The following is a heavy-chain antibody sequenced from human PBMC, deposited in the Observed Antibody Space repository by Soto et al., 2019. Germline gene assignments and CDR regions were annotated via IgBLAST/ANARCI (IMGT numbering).Heavy chain of an antibody. CDR3: ARYDYNGYYFDY. V-gene: IGHV1-46*01. CDR1: GYTFTSFD. Sequence: RASVNVSCKTAGYTFTSFDINLVRQAPGQGYEWMGIINPSGGSTTYAQKFQGRVTMTRDTSTTTVYMELSSLKSEDTAVYYCARYDYNGYYFDYWGQGTLVTVSS. J-gene: IGHJ4*02. CDR2: INPSGGST. D-gene: IGHD4-4*01.